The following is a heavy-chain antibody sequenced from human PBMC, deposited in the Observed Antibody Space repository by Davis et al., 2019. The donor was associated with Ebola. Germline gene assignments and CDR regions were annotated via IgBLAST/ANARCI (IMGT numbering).Heavy chain of an antibody. D-gene: IGHD3-22*01. J-gene: IGHJ3*02. CDR1: GYTFTGYY. V-gene: IGHV1-46*01. CDR2: INPSGGST. CDR3: ARPTYYYDSSGYYGAFDI. Sequence: ASVKVSCKASGYTFTGYYMHWVRQAPGQGLEWMGWINPSGGSTSYAQKFQGRVTMTRDTSTSTVYMELSSLRSEDTAVYYCARPTYYYDSSGYYGAFDIWGQGTMVTVSS.